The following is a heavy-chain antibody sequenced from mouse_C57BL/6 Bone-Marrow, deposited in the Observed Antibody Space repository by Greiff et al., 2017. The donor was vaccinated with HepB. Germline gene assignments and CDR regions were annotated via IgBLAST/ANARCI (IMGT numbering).Heavy chain of an antibody. V-gene: IGHV3-6*01. Sequence: VQLKESGPGLVKPSQSLSLTCSVTGYSITSGYYWNWIRQFPGNNLEWMGYISYDGSNNYNPSLKNRISITRDTSKNQFFLKLNSVTTEDTATYYCARDPRYWYFDVWGTGTTVTVSS. CDR3: ARDPRYWYFDV. J-gene: IGHJ1*03. CDR2: ISYDGSN. CDR1: GYSITSGYY.